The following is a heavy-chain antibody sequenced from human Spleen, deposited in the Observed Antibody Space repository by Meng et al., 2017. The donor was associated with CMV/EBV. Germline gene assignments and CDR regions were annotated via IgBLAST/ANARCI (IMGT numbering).Heavy chain of an antibody. J-gene: IGHJ4*02. V-gene: IGHV1-2*02. CDR1: GYPFPGYY. CDR2: INPNSGGT. CDR3: AREEQLDY. D-gene: IGHD6-6*01. Sequence: SVKVSCQASGYPFPGYYMHWVRPAPGQGLEWMGWINPNSGGTNYAQKFQGRVTMTRDTSISTAYMELSRLRSDDTAVYYCAREEQLDYWGQGTLVTVS.